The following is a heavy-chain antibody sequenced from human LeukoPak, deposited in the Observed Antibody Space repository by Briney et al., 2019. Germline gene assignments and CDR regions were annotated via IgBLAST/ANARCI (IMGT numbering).Heavy chain of an antibody. CDR3: ARDPPLWSVDY. V-gene: IGHV3-53*05. CDR2: IYSGGST. CDR1: GFSFSIYS. Sequence: GGSLRLSCAASGFSFSIYSMNWVRQAPGKGPEWVSVIYSGGSTYYADSVKGRFTISRDNSKNMLYLQMNSLRAEDTAVYYCARDPPLWSVDYWGQGTLVTVSS. J-gene: IGHJ4*02. D-gene: IGHD3-10*01.